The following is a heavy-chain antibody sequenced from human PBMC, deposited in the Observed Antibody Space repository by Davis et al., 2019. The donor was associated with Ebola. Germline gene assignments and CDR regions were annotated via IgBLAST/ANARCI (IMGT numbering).Heavy chain of an antibody. J-gene: IGHJ4*02. D-gene: IGHD4-23*01. V-gene: IGHV3-21*01. CDR1: GFTFSSYS. Sequence: GESLKISCAASGFTFSSYSMNWVRQAPGKGLEWVSSISSSSSYIYYADSVKGRFTISRDNAKNSLYLQMNSLRAEDTAVYYCARGLFLYGGNSPSDYWGQGTLVTVSS. CDR3: ARGLFLYGGNSPSDY. CDR2: ISSSSSYI.